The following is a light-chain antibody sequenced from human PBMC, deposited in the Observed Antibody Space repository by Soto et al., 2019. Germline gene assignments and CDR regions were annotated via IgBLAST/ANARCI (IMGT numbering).Light chain of an antibody. CDR3: NSYTTSGAVV. V-gene: IGLV2-14*03. CDR2: DVT. CDR1: SSDVGGYNF. Sequence: QSALTQPASVSGSPGQSITISCTGTSSDVGGYNFVSWYQQHPGNAPKLIIYDVTSRPSGVSNRFSGSKSGNAASLTISGPQAEDEALYYCNSYTTSGAVVFGGGTQLTVL. J-gene: IGLJ3*02.